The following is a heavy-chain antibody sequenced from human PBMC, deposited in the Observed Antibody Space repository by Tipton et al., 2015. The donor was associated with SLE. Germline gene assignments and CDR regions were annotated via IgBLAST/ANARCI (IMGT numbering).Heavy chain of an antibody. CDR3: AKDTTTTVTPAWYFDL. CDR1: GFTFSDYY. J-gene: IGHJ2*01. Sequence: SLRLSCAASGFTFSDYYMSWIRQAPGKGLEWVSYISSSGSTIYYADSVKGRFTISRDNAKNSLYLQMNSLRAEDTAVYYCAKDTTTTVTPAWYFDLWGRGTLVTVSS. CDR2: ISSSGSTI. D-gene: IGHD4-17*01. V-gene: IGHV3-11*01.